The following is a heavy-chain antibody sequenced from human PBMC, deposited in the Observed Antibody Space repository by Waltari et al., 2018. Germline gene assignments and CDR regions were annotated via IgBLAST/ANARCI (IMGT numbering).Heavy chain of an antibody. Sequence: EVQLVESGGHLVQPGRSLRLSCTTSGFIFGDYIMTWVRQAPGGGLECIGVAGREGTIDYAASVKGRFTISRDDSKNIAYLQMNSLKAEDTALYYCTRWRSGTQSNFDYWGQGTLVTVSS. V-gene: IGHV3-49*04. D-gene: IGHD3-10*01. CDR1: GFIFGDYI. CDR2: AGREGTI. J-gene: IGHJ4*02. CDR3: TRWRSGTQSNFDY.